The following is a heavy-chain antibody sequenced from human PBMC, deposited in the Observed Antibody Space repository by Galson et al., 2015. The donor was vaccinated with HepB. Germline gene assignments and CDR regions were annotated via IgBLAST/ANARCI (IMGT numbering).Heavy chain of an antibody. J-gene: IGHJ4*02. CDR1: GGTFSSYA. V-gene: IGHV1-69*13. CDR2: IIPIFGTA. CDR3: ARVPDSGSYPYYFDY. Sequence: SVKVSCKASGGTFSSYAISWVRQAPGQGLEWMGGIIPIFGTANYAQKFQGRVTITADESTSTAYMELSSLRSEGTAVYYCARVPDSGSYPYYFDYWGQGTLVTVSS. D-gene: IGHD1-26*01.